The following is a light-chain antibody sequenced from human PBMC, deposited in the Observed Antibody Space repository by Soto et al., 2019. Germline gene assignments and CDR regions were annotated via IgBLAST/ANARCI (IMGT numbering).Light chain of an antibody. CDR1: NIGTKS. V-gene: IGLV3-21*02. J-gene: IGLJ3*02. CDR3: QVWDDSSDHGV. CDR2: DDT. Sequence: SYELTQPPSVSVAPGQTARTTCGGNNIGTKSVHWYQQRPGQAPVLVLYDDTDRPSGIPRRFSGSNSGNTATLTISRVEAGDEADYYCQVWDDSSDHGVFGGGTKVTVL.